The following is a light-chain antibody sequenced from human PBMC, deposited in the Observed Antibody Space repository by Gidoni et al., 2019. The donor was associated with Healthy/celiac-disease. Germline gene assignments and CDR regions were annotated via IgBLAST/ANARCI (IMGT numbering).Light chain of an antibody. V-gene: IGKV3-11*01. J-gene: IGKJ2*01. Sequence: EIVLTPSPATLSLSPGERATLSCRASQSISSYLAWYQQKPGKAPRLLIYDASNRATGIPARFSGSGSGTDFTLTISSLEPEDFAVYYCQQRSNWSYTFGQGTKLEIK. CDR2: DAS. CDR3: QQRSNWSYT. CDR1: QSISSY.